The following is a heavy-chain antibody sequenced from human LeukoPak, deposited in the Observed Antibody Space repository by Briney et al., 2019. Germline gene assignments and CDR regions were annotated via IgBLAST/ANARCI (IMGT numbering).Heavy chain of an antibody. CDR2: INYYGKT. V-gene: IGHV4-39*07. CDR3: ARTRTIFGVVITAFDY. CDR1: RGSISSTTYY. J-gene: IGHJ4*02. Sequence: PSETLSLTCSVSRGSISSTTYYWGWIRQPPGKGLEWIGSINYYGKTYYNPSVKSRVTISVDTSKNQFSLMVRSVTAADTAVYYCARTRTIFGVVITAFDYWGQGTLVTVSS. D-gene: IGHD3-3*01.